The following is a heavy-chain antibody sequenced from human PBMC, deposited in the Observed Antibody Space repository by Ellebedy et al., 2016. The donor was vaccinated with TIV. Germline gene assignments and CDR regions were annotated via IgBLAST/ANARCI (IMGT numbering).Heavy chain of an antibody. CDR2: IYPGDSDT. V-gene: IGHV5-51*01. Sequence: GGSLRLSXKGSGYSFTSYWIGWVRQMPGKGLEWMGIIYPGDSDTRYSPSFQGQVTISADKSIGTAYLQWSSLKASDTAMYYCASGGSSGNFDYWGQGTLVTVSS. CDR3: ASGGSSGNFDY. D-gene: IGHD6-19*01. J-gene: IGHJ4*02. CDR1: GYSFTSYW.